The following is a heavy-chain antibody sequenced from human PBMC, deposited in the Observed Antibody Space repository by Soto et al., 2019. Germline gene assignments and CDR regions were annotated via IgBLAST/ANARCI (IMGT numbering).Heavy chain of an antibody. CDR2: ISYDGSNK. V-gene: IGHV3-30-3*01. CDR1: GFTFSSYA. J-gene: IGHJ4*02. Sequence: QVQLVESGGGVVQPGRSLRLSCAASGFTFSSYAMHWVRQAPGKGLEWVAVISYDGSNKYYADSVKGRLTISRDNSKNTLYLQMNSLRAEDTAVYYCARDPRVSGGSLFDYWGQGTLVTVSS. CDR3: ARDPRVSGGSLFDY. D-gene: IGHD1-26*01.